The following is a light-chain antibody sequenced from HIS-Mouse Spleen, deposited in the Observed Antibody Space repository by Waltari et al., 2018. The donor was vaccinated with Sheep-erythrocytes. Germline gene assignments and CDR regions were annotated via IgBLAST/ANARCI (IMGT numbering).Light chain of an antibody. CDR1: SSNIGRNY. J-gene: IGLJ3*02. CDR3: AAWDDSLSGNWV. CDR2: RSN. Sequence: QSVLTQPPSESGTPGQRVTISCSGSSSNIGRNYVSWYQQLPGTAPKLLIYRSNQRPSGVPDRFSGSKSGTSASLAISGLRSEDEADYYCAAWDDSLSGNWVFGGGTKLTVL. V-gene: IGLV1-47*01.